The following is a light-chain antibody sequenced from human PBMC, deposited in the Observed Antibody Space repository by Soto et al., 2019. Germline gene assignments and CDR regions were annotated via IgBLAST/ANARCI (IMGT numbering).Light chain of an antibody. CDR1: SSDVGSYNL. CDR2: ETT. CDR3: CSYVGSTVV. Sequence: QPALTQPTSVSGSPGQSITISCTGPSSDVGSYNLVSWYQQHPGKAPKLMIYETTKRPSGVSDRFSGSKSGNTASLTISGLQAEDEADYYCCSYVGSTVVFGGGTKLTVL. J-gene: IGLJ2*01. V-gene: IGLV2-23*01.